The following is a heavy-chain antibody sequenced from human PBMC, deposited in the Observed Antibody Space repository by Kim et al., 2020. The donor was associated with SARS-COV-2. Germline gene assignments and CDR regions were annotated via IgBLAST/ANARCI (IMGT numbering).Heavy chain of an antibody. Sequence: GASLKISCKGSGYSFTSYWISWVRQMPGKGLEWMGRIDPSDSYTNYSPSFQGHVTISADKSISTAYLQWSSLKASDTAMYYCARLDSSSWYAEGWFDPWGQGTLVTVSS. D-gene: IGHD6-13*01. CDR1: GYSFTSYW. J-gene: IGHJ5*02. V-gene: IGHV5-10-1*01. CDR3: ARLDSSSWYAEGWFDP. CDR2: IDPSDSYT.